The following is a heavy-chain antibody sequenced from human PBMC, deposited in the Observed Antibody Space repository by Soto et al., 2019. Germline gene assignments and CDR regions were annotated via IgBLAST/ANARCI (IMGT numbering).Heavy chain of an antibody. J-gene: IGHJ6*02. CDR1: GLSFSDNA. CDR2: ISAGSSDT. V-gene: IGHV3-23*01. Sequence: PGGSLRLSCAASGLSFSDNAMSWVRQAPGKGLEWVSTISAGSSDTFYADSVKGRFTISRDNSKNTLFLQMNSVRADDTAVYYCAQVPGARNYYFYGMDVWGQGTTVTSP. CDR3: AQVPGARNYYFYGMDV.